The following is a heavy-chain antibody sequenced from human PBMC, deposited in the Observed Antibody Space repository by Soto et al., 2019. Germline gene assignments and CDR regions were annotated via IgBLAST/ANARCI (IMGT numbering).Heavy chain of an antibody. V-gene: IGHV3-21*01. CDR2: ISSSSSYI. D-gene: IGHD6-6*01. CDR3: AGDSSSSDGRYYYYYGMDV. Sequence: GGSLRLSCAASGFTFSSYSMNWVRQAPGKGLEWVSSISSSSSYIYYADSVKGRFTISRDNAKNSLYLQMNSLRAEDTAVYYCAGDSSSSDGRYYYYYGMDVWGQGPTVTVSS. J-gene: IGHJ6*02. CDR1: GFTFSSYS.